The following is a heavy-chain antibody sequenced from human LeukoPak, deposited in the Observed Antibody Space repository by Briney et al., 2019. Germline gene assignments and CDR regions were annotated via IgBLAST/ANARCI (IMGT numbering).Heavy chain of an antibody. Sequence: GGSLRLSCAASGFTFSSYSMNWVRQAPGKGLEWVAVISYDGSNKYYADSVKGRFTISRDNSKNTLYLQMNSLRAEDTAVYYCARESEYYFDYWGQGTLVTVSS. CDR1: GFTFSSYS. J-gene: IGHJ4*02. V-gene: IGHV3-30*03. CDR2: ISYDGSNK. CDR3: ARESEYYFDY.